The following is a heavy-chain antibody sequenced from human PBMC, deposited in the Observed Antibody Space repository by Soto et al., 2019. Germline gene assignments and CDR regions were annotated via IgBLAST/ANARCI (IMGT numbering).Heavy chain of an antibody. V-gene: IGHV3-30*18. J-gene: IGHJ6*02. CDR3: AKTSPYYDILTGYFHPLYYYYGMDV. CDR1: GFTFSSYT. Sequence: GGSLRLSCAASGFTFSSYTMHWVRQAPGKGLEWVAVISYDGSNKYYADSVKGRFTISRDNSKNTLYLQMNSLRAEDTAVYYCAKTSPYYDILTGYFHPLYYYYGMDVWGQGTTVTVSS. D-gene: IGHD3-9*01. CDR2: ISYDGSNK.